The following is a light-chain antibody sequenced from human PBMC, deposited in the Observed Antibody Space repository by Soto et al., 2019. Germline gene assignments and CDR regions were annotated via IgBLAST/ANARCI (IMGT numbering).Light chain of an antibody. V-gene: IGKV3-20*01. CDR3: QQYVSSPWT. CDR2: GAS. Sequence: EIVLTQSPGTLSLSPGERATLSCRASQSVSSSYLAWYQQKPGQAPRHLIYGASSRATGIPDRFSGSGSGTDFTLTISRLEPEDFAVYYCQQYVSSPWTFGQGTTVAIK. CDR1: QSVSSSY. J-gene: IGKJ1*01.